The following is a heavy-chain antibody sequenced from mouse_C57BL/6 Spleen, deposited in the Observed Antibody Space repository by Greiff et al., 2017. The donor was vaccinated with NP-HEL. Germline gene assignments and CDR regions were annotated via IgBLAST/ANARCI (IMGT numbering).Heavy chain of an antibody. CDR1: GYTFTSYW. J-gene: IGHJ2*01. CDR3: ATHYYGSSLDY. Sequence: QVQLKQPGAELVRPGSSVKLSCKASGYTFTSYWMDWVKQRPGQGLEWIGNIYPSDSETHYNQKFKDKATLTVDKSSSTAYMQLSSLTSEDSAVYYCATHYYGSSLDYWGQGTTLTVSS. V-gene: IGHV1-61*01. CDR2: IYPSDSET. D-gene: IGHD1-1*01.